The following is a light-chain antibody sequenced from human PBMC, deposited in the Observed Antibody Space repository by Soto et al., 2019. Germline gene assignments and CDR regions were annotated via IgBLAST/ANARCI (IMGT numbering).Light chain of an antibody. CDR2: GAS. Sequence: EIVLTQSPGTLSLSPGERATLSCRASQSFSSSYLAWYQQKPGQAPRLLIYGASSRATGIPDRFRGRGSGTDFTLTITRLEPEDFAVYYCPQFGSSLPIPFGQGTRLAI. CDR1: QSFSSSY. CDR3: PQFGSSLPIP. J-gene: IGKJ5*01. V-gene: IGKV3-20*01.